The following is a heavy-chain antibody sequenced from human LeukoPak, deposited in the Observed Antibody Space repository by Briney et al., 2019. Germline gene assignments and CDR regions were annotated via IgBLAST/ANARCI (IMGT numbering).Heavy chain of an antibody. CDR3: ARVPPPYYYYGMDV. CDR2: IIPIFGTA. Sequence: APVKVSCKASGGTFISYAISWVRQAPGQGLEWMGGIIPIFGTANYAQKFQGRVTITADESTSTAYMGLSSLRSEDTAVYYCARVPPPYYYYGMDVWGQGTTVTVSS. CDR1: GGTFISYA. J-gene: IGHJ6*02. V-gene: IGHV1-69*13.